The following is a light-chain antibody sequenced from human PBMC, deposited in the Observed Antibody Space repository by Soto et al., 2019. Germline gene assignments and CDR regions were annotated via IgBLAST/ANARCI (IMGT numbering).Light chain of an antibody. CDR3: QQYNTYPE. V-gene: IGKV1-5*01. Sequence: DIQMTQSPSTLSASVGDRITITCRARQSISSWMAWYQQKPGKAPKLLIYDASSLESGVPSRFSGSGSGTDFTLTISSLQPDGFATYYCQQYNTYPEFGQGTKVEIK. J-gene: IGKJ1*01. CDR1: QSISSW. CDR2: DAS.